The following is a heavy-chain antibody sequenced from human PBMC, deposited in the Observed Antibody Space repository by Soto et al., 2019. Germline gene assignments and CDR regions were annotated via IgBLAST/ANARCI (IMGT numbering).Heavy chain of an antibody. Sequence: QVQLMQSGAEVRRPGTSMRISCTTSGYNFNTYGIIWVRQAPGQGLEWMGWISGYNGYTKYAQNFEDRVTLSTDPSTSTAFLELRNLRSGDTALYFCARDRDYSHTDADIDYWGQGTLVTVYS. D-gene: IGHD3-16*01. CDR2: ISGYNGYT. V-gene: IGHV1-18*01. CDR1: GYNFNTYG. J-gene: IGHJ4*02. CDR3: ARDRDYSHTDADIDY.